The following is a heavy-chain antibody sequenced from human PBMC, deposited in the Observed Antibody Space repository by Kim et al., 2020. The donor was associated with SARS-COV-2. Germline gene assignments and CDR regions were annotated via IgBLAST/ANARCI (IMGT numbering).Heavy chain of an antibody. CDR3: ARAYGSGYNWFDP. CDR1: GYTFTGYY. V-gene: IGHV1-2*02. Sequence: ASVKVSCKASGYTFTGYYMHWVRQAPGQGLEWMGWINPNSGGTNYAQKFQGRVTMTRDTSINTAYMELSRLRADDTAVYYCARAYGSGYNWFDPWGQGTLVTVSS. J-gene: IGHJ5*02. D-gene: IGHD3-10*01. CDR2: INPNSGGT.